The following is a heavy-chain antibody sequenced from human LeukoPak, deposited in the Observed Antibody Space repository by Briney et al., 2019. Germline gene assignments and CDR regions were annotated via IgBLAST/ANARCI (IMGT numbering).Heavy chain of an antibody. Sequence: GGSLRLSCAASGFTFSSYAMHWVRQAPGKGLEWVAVISYDGSKKYYADSVKGRFTISRDNSKNTLYLQMNSLRSEDTAVYYCASGAEATVTLGWYYFDYWGQGTLVTVSS. J-gene: IGHJ4*02. V-gene: IGHV3-30-3*01. D-gene: IGHD4-11*01. CDR1: GFTFSSYA. CDR2: ISYDGSKK. CDR3: ASGAEATVTLGWYYFDY.